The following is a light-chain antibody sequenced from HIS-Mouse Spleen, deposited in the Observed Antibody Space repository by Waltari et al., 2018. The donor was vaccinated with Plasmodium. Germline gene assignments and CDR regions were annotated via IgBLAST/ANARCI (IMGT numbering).Light chain of an antibody. J-gene: IGKJ1*01. V-gene: IGKV1-39*01. CDR2: SAA. Sequence: DIQMTQSPSYLSASVGDKVTITCRASQSSSSDLNWYQQKPGKAPKLLIYSAASLQSGVPSWFRCSGFWIDFTLTISSLQAAYFDTYYCQKSYSTWTFGQWTKVDIK. CDR3: QKSYSTWT. CDR1: QSSSSD.